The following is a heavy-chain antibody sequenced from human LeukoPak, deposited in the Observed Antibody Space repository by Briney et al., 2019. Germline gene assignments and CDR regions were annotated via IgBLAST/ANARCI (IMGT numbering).Heavy chain of an antibody. CDR1: GFTFSSYG. CDR3: AKGQDSSGYYLLDY. V-gene: IGHV3-30*18. CDR2: ISYDGSNK. D-gene: IGHD3-22*01. Sequence: QTGGSLRLSCAASGFTFSSYGMHWVRQAPGKGLEWVAVISYDGSNKYYADSVKGRFTISRDNSKNTLYLQMNSLRAEDTAVYYCAKGQDSSGYYLLDYWGQGTLVTVSS. J-gene: IGHJ4*02.